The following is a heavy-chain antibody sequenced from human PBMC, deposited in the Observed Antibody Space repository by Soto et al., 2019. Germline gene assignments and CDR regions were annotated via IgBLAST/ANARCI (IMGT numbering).Heavy chain of an antibody. J-gene: IGHJ5*02. D-gene: IGHD3-10*01. Sequence: PGGSLRLSCAASGFTFSSYAMSWVRQAPGKGLEWVSAISGSGGSTYYADSVKGRFTISRDNSKNTLYLQMNSLRAEDTAVYYCAKDLYGSGRKEACWFDPWGQGTLVTVSS. CDR3: AKDLYGSGRKEACWFDP. CDR1: GFTFSSYA. CDR2: ISGSGGST. V-gene: IGHV3-23*01.